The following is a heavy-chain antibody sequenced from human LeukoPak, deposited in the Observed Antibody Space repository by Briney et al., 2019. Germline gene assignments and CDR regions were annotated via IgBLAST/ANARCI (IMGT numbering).Heavy chain of an antibody. CDR3: ARVKGIAVAGIDY. CDR1: GFTFSSYW. D-gene: IGHD6-19*01. CDR2: IKQDGSEK. V-gene: IGHV3-7*01. J-gene: IGHJ4*02. Sequence: GGSLRLSCAASGFTFSSYWMSRVRQAPGKGLEWVANIKQDGSEKYYVDSVKGRFTISRDNAKNSLYLQMNSLRAEDTAVYYCARVKGIAVAGIDYWGQGTPVTVSS.